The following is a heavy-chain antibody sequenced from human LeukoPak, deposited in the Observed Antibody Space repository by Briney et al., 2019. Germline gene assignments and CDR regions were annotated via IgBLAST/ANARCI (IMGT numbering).Heavy chain of an antibody. D-gene: IGHD3-10*01. CDR3: ARGAITMVRYYYYYMDV. CDR1: GGTFSSYA. Sequence: ASVKVSCKASGGTFSSYAISWVRQATGQGLEWMGWMNPNSGNTGYAQKFQGRVTITRNTSISTAYMELSSLRSEDTAVYYCARGAITMVRYYYYYMDVWGKGTTVTVSS. J-gene: IGHJ6*03. V-gene: IGHV1-8*03. CDR2: MNPNSGNT.